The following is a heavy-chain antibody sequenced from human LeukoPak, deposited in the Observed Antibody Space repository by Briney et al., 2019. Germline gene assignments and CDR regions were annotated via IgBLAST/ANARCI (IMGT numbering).Heavy chain of an antibody. V-gene: IGHV5-51*01. Sequence: GESLKISCQGSGYSFPNYWIGWVRQMPGKGLEWMAIIYPGESHTRYSPSFQDQVTISVDKSISTAYLQWSSLKASDTAMYYCARGPYAYTSSATLGSYNWFDPWGQGSLVTVSS. J-gene: IGHJ5*02. D-gene: IGHD2-2*02. CDR1: GYSFPNYW. CDR3: ARGPYAYTSSATLGSYNWFDP. CDR2: IYPGESHT.